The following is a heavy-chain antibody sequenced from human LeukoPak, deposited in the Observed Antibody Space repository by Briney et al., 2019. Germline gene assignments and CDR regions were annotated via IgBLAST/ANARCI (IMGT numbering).Heavy chain of an antibody. Sequence: GGSLRLSCAASEFTFSSYGMSWVRQAPGRGLEWVSSISGSGGSTQYADSVQGRFATSRDNSKNVLHLQMNSLRAEDTAVYFCARDPNGDYIGTFDMWGRGTMVSVSS. CDR2: ISGSGGST. V-gene: IGHV3-23*01. CDR1: EFTFSSYG. J-gene: IGHJ3*02. D-gene: IGHD4-17*01. CDR3: ARDPNGDYIGTFDM.